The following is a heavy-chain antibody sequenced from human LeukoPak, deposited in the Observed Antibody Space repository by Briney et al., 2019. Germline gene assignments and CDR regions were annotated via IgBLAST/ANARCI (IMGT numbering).Heavy chain of an antibody. Sequence: SGPTLVNPTQTLTLTCTFSGFSLSTSGVGVRWIRQPPGKALEWLMVIYWNDDKRCSPSLKSRLTLTKDTSKNQVVLTMTNMDHVDTATYYCAHRYNWNYDYWGQGTLVTVSS. D-gene: IGHD1-7*01. CDR1: GFSLSTSGVG. J-gene: IGHJ4*02. CDR2: IYWNDDK. CDR3: AHRYNWNYDY. V-gene: IGHV2-5*01.